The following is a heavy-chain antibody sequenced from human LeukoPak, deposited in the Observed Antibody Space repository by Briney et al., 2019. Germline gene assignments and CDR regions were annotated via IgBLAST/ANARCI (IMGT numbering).Heavy chain of an antibody. CDR1: ESTFRNHF. Sequence: GGSLRLSCEASESTFRNHFIHWVRQVPGKGLVWVSRINDDGSRTTYADSVQGRFTISRDSAWNTVCLQMNSLRAEDTAIYYCARSANCGTTYCHFDSWGQGILVTVSS. CDR3: ARSANCGTTYCHFDS. V-gene: IGHV3-74*01. D-gene: IGHD2/OR15-2a*01. CDR2: INDDGSRT. J-gene: IGHJ4*02.